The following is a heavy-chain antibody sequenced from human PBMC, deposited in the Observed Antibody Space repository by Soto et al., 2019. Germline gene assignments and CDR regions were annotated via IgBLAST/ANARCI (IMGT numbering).Heavy chain of an antibody. V-gene: IGHV1-3*01. CDR1: GYAFTRFN. Sequence: QVQLVQSGAEVKKPGASVKVSCKASGYAFTRFNIHWVRQAPGQRLEWLGWINAGNGNTKYSQKFQGRVIFTRDTSANTAYMELSSLISEDTAVYYCARPKDYDDCLDLWGQGTLVTVSS. CDR3: ARPKDYDDCLDL. J-gene: IGHJ4*02. CDR2: INAGNGNT. D-gene: IGHD3-22*01.